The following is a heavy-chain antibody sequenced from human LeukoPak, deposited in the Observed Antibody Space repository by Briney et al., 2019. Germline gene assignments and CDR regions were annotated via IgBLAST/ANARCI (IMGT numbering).Heavy chain of an antibody. Sequence: PGGSLRLSCAASGFTFSSYAMHWVRQAPGKGLEWVAVISYDGSNKYYADSVKGRFTISRDDSKNTLYLQMNSLRAEDTAVYYCARDRVYGSGSLFYFDYWGQGTLVTVSS. CDR1: GFTFSSYA. J-gene: IGHJ4*02. D-gene: IGHD3-10*01. CDR3: ARDRVYGSGSLFYFDY. V-gene: IGHV3-30-3*01. CDR2: ISYDGSNK.